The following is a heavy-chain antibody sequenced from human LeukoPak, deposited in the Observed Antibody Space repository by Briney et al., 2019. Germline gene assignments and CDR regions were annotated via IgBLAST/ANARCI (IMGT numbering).Heavy chain of an antibody. CDR1: GFTFDDYA. V-gene: IGHV3-9*01. J-gene: IGHJ6*02. Sequence: GGSLRLSCAASGFTFDDYAMHWVRQAPGKGLEWVSGISWNSGSIGYADSVKGRFTISRDNAKNSLYLQMNSLRAEDTAVYYCARDYRVAATRYYYYGMDVWGQGTTVTVSS. CDR3: ARDYRVAATRYYYYGMDV. D-gene: IGHD2-15*01. CDR2: ISWNSGSI.